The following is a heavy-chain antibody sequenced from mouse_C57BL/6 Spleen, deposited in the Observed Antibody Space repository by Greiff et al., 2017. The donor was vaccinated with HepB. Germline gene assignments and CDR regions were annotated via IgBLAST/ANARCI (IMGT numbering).Heavy chain of an antibody. Sequence: VQLQQSGPVLVKPGASVKMSCKASGYTFTDYYMNWVKQSHGKSLEWIGVINPYNGGTSYNQKFKGKATLTVDKSSSTAYMELNSLTSEDSAVYCCARDPGWLLLDAMDDWGQGTSVTVSS. J-gene: IGHJ4*01. CDR2: INPYNGGT. CDR1: GYTFTDYY. CDR3: ARDPGWLLLDAMDD. D-gene: IGHD2-3*01. V-gene: IGHV1-19*01.